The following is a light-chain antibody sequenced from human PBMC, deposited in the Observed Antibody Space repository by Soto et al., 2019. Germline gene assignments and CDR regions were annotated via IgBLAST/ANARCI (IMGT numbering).Light chain of an antibody. CDR3: QQYGSSLT. CDR1: QSVRSN. V-gene: IGKV3-15*01. J-gene: IGKJ1*01. Sequence: EVVRTQSPATLSVAAGARVTLSGRASQSVRSNLAWYQQKPGQSPSLLIYGASTRATGIPARFSGSGSGTDFTLTISRVEPEDFAVYYCQQYGSSLTFGQGTKVDIK. CDR2: GAS.